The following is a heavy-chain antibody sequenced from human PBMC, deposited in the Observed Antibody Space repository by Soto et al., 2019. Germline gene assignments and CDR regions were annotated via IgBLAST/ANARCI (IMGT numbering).Heavy chain of an antibody. CDR3: ARDQGSSWSQANYYYYGMDV. Sequence: GGSLRLSCAASGFTFSSYGMHWVRQAPGKGLEWVAVIWYDGSNKYYADSVKGRFTISRDNSKNTLYLQMNSLRAEDTAVYYCARDQGSSWSQANYYYYGMDVWGQGTTVTVSS. J-gene: IGHJ6*02. D-gene: IGHD6-13*01. CDR1: GFTFSSYG. V-gene: IGHV3-33*01. CDR2: IWYDGSNK.